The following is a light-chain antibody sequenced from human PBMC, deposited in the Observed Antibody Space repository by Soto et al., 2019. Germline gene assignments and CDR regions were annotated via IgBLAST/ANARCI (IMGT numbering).Light chain of an antibody. J-gene: IGKJ1*01. CDR3: QQYDSYSKE. V-gene: IGKV1-5*03. CDR1: QSISNW. Sequence: DIQMTQSPSTLSASVGDRVTITCRASQSISNWLAWYQQKPGKAPTLLIYRASNLEGGVPSRFSGSGSGTEFTLTISSLQPDDFATYYCQQYDSYSKEFGQGTEVEIK. CDR2: RAS.